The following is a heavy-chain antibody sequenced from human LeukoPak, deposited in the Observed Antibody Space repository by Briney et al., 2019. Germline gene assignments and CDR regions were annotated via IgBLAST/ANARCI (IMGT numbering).Heavy chain of an antibody. CDR3: VCLGLGGLSLD. CDR1: GFTFSRYS. J-gene: IGHJ4*02. V-gene: IGHV3-74*01. D-gene: IGHD3-16*01. Sequence: GGSRRLSCAASGFTFSRYSMHWVRQAPGKGLVWVSHVNSDGSGTDYADSVKGRFTISRDNAKNTLYLQMNSLRVEDTAVYYCVCLGLGGLSLDWGQGTLVTVSS. CDR2: VNSDGSGT.